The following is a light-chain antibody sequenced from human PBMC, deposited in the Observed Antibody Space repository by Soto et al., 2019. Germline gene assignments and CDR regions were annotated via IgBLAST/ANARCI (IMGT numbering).Light chain of an antibody. V-gene: IGKV3-11*01. CDR3: QQLGRVT. CDR2: DAS. CDR1: QSVSSY. Sequence: EIVLTQSPATLSLSPGERATLSCRASQSVSSYLAWYQQKPGQAPRLLIYDASNRATGIPARFSGSGSGTDFTLTISSLEPEDFAVYYCQQLGRVTFGGGTKVEIK. J-gene: IGKJ4*01.